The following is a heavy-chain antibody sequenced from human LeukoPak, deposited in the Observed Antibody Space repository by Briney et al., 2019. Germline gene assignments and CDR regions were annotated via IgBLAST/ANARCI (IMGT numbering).Heavy chain of an antibody. CDR3: ARFDYGGSTFDY. CDR1: GVSISSYY. D-gene: IGHD4-23*01. Sequence: SETLSLTCTVSGVSISSYYWSWIRQPPGKGLEWIGYIYYSGSTNYNPSLKSRVTISVDTSKNQFSLKLSSVTAADTAVYYCARFDYGGSTFDYWGQGTLVTVSS. V-gene: IGHV4-59*01. CDR2: IYYSGST. J-gene: IGHJ4*02.